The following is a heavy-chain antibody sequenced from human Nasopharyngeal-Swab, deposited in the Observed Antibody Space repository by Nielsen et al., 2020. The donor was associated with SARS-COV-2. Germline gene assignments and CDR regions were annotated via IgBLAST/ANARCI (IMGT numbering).Heavy chain of an antibody. CDR3: ARDLGGYYGD. D-gene: IGHD3-22*01. V-gene: IGHV3-30-3*01. CDR2: ISYDGSNK. Sequence: GESLKISCAASGFTFSSYAMHWVRQAPGKGLEWVAVISYDGSNKYYADSVKGRFTISRDNSKNTLYLQMNSLRAEDTAVYYCARDLGGYYGDWGQGTLVIVSS. CDR1: GFTFSSYA. J-gene: IGHJ4*02.